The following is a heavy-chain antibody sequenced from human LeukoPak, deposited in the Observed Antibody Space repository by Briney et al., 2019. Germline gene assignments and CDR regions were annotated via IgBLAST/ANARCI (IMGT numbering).Heavy chain of an antibody. CDR1: GFTFSSYA. D-gene: IGHD6-19*01. V-gene: IGHV3-23*01. CDR2: LSGSGEST. Sequence: HTGGSLRLSCVASGFTFSSYAVSWVRQAPGKGLEWVSSLSGSGESTLYADSVKGRFTISRDNSKNTLFLQMYSLRADDTAVYLCAKGSSGWGSFDFWGQGTLVTVSS. J-gene: IGHJ4*02. CDR3: AKGSSGWGSFDF.